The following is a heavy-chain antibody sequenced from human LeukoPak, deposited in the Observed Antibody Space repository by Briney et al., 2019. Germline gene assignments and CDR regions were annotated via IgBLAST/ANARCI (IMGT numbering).Heavy chain of an antibody. D-gene: IGHD2-15*01. CDR3: AKDHQFDFDY. CDR2: IGAYDGNT. Sequence: GASVTVSCKASRYSFPTHGISWLRQAPGRGVEWMGWIGAYDGNTNYAQKFQGRVTMTTDTSTSTAFVELRSLRSDDTAVYYCAKDHQFDFDYWGQGTLVTVSS. CDR1: RYSFPTHG. V-gene: IGHV1-18*01. J-gene: IGHJ4*02.